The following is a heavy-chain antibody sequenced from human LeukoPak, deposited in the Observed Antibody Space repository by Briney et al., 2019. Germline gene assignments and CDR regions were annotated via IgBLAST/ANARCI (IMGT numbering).Heavy chain of an antibody. CDR3: AKKLVMGPTGGFDP. CDR2: ISYDGNNK. CDR1: GFTFSHHA. Sequence: GGSLRLSCAASGFTFSHHAMHWVRRSPGKGLEWAAVISYDGNNKYYANSVKGRFTISRDNSRSTLFLQMNSLRAEDTAVYYCAKKLVMGPTGGFDPWGQGTQVTVSS. V-gene: IGHV3-30*18. D-gene: IGHD1-26*01. J-gene: IGHJ5*02.